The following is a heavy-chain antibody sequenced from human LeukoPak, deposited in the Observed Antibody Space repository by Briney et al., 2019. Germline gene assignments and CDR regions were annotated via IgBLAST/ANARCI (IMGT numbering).Heavy chain of an antibody. J-gene: IGHJ5*02. D-gene: IGHD3-3*01. Sequence: GGSLRLSCAASGFTFDDYGMSWVRQAPGKGLEWVSGINWNGGSTGYADSVKGRFTISRDNAKNSLYLQMNSLRAEDTALDYCARGITYYDFWSDYSGLNWFGPWGQGTLVTVSS. CDR1: GFTFDDYG. CDR2: INWNGGST. CDR3: ARGITYYDFWSDYSGLNWFGP. V-gene: IGHV3-20*04.